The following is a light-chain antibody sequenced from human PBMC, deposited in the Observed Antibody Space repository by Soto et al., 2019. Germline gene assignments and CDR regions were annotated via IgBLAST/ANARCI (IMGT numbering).Light chain of an antibody. J-gene: IGLJ1*01. V-gene: IGLV2-14*01. CDR3: SSYTSSSTLLYV. CDR2: EVT. CDR1: SSDVGDYNY. Sequence: QSVLTQPASVSGSLGQSSTISCTGTSSDVGDYNYVSWYQQHPDKAPKLMLYEVTTRPSGVSDRFSGSKSGNTASLTISGLQAEDEADYYCSSYTSSSTLLYVFGTGTKVTVL.